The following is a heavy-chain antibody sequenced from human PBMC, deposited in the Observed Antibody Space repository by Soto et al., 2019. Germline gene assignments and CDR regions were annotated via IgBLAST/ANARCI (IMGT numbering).Heavy chain of an antibody. Sequence: QLQLQESGPGLVKPSETLSLTCTVSGGSISSSSYYWGWIRQPPGKGLEWIGSIYYSGSTYYNPSLKSRVPISVDTSKNQCSLKLSSVTAADTAVYYCARLWFGEYYFDYWGQGTLVTVSS. CDR2: IYYSGST. CDR3: ARLWFGEYYFDY. CDR1: GGSISSSSYY. V-gene: IGHV4-39*01. J-gene: IGHJ4*02. D-gene: IGHD3-10*01.